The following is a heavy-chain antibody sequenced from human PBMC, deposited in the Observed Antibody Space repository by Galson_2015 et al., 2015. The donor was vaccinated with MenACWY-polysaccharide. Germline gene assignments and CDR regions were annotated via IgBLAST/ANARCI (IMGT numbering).Heavy chain of an antibody. Sequence: LRLSCAASGFTFSSYWMHWVRQTPGKGLVWVSRISSEGTTISYADSVKGRFTVSRDNAKNTLYLQMNSLRVEDTAVHYCASLGGMGYPYGPDYWGQGTLVTVPS. V-gene: IGHV3-74*01. CDR1: GFTFSSYW. CDR2: ISSEGTTI. CDR3: ASLGGMGYPYGPDY. J-gene: IGHJ4*02. D-gene: IGHD2-15*01.